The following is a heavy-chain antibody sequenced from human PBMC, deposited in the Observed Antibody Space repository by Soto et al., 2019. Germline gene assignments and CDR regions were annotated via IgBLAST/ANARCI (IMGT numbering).Heavy chain of an antibody. V-gene: IGHV3-21*01. J-gene: IGHJ6*02. D-gene: IGHD3-10*02. CDR1: GFTFSGDA. CDR2: ISTTSTYI. CDR3: VRDYVMDV. Sequence: PGGSLRLSCAASGFTFSGDAMNWVRQAPGKGLEWVSSISTTSTYIYYADPVKGRFTISRDNANSSLHLQMNSLRAEDTAVYYCVRDYVMDVWGQGTTVTVSS.